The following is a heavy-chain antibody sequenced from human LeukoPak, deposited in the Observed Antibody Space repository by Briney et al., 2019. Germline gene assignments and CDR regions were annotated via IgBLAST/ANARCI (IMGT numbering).Heavy chain of an antibody. J-gene: IGHJ5*02. CDR1: GFTFDDYA. Sequence: GGSLRLSCAASGFTFDDYAMHWVRQAPGKGLEWVSGISWNSGSIGYADSVKGRFTISRDNAKNSLYLQMNSLRAEDTALYYCAKAGYSSSWGSFDPWGQGTLVTVSS. CDR2: ISWNSGSI. CDR3: AKAGYSSSWGSFDP. D-gene: IGHD6-13*01. V-gene: IGHV3-9*01.